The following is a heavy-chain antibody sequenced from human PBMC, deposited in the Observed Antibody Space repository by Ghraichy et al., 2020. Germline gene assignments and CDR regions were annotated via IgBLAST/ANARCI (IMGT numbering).Heavy chain of an antibody. V-gene: IGHV4-34*01. CDR3: ARASTRGGYPIHRYYYYYYGMDV. Sequence: SETLSLTCAVYGGSFSGYYWSWIRQPPGKGLEWIGEINHSGSTNYNPSLKSRVTISVDTSKNQFSRKLSSVTAADTAVYYCARASTRGGYPIHRYYYYYYGMDVWGQGTTVTVSS. CDR2: INHSGST. CDR1: GGSFSGYY. D-gene: IGHD5-12*01. J-gene: IGHJ6*02.